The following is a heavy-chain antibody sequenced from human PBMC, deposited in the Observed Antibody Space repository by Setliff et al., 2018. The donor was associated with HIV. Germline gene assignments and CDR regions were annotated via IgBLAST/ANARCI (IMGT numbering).Heavy chain of an antibody. Sequence: GGSLRLSCAASGFTFSNYGLFWVRQAPGKGLEWVAFIRNDGNNEYYGASVKGRFTISRDNSKDTLYLQMNSLRAEDTAVYYCAREGQEEWLAPSMYNWFDPWGQGTLVTVSS. V-gene: IGHV3-30*02. J-gene: IGHJ5*02. CDR1: GFTFSNYG. CDR2: IRNDGNNE. CDR3: AREGQEEWLAPSMYNWFDP. D-gene: IGHD6-19*01.